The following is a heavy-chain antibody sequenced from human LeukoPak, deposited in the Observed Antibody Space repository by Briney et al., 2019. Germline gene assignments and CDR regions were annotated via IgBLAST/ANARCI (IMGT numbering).Heavy chain of an antibody. Sequence: PSETLSLTCAVSGGSISSSNWWSWVRQPPGKGLEWIGEIYHSGSTNYNPSLKSRVTISVDKSKNHFSLKLSSVTAADTAVYYCASDILTGYSYYYYYGMDVWGKGTTVTVSS. V-gene: IGHV4-4*02. CDR1: GGSISSSNW. J-gene: IGHJ6*04. CDR2: IYHSGST. CDR3: ASDILTGYSYYYYYGMDV. D-gene: IGHD3-9*01.